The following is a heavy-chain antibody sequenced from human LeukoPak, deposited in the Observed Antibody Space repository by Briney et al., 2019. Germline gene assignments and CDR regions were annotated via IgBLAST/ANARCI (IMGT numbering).Heavy chain of an antibody. D-gene: IGHD3-22*01. Sequence: GGSLRLSCAASGFTFSSYAMHWVRQAPGKGLEWVAVISYDGSNKYYADSVKGRFTISRDNSKNTLYLQMNSLRAEDTAVYYCAKLPPLLSGYYDSSGYYYYAFDIWGQGTMVTVSS. CDR2: ISYDGSNK. J-gene: IGHJ3*02. CDR3: AKLPPLLSGYYDSSGYYYYAFDI. V-gene: IGHV3-30*18. CDR1: GFTFSSYA.